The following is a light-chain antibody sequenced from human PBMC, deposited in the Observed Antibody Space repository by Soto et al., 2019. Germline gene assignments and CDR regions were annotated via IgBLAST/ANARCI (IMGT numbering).Light chain of an antibody. Sequence: EIVMTQSPATLSVSPGERATLSCRASQSVSSNLAWYQQKPGQAPRLLIYGASTRATGIPARFSGSGSGKEFTHTISSLQSEDFAVYYCQQYNNWPLTFGGGTKVEIK. CDR3: QQYNNWPLT. CDR2: GAS. J-gene: IGKJ4*01. CDR1: QSVSSN. V-gene: IGKV3-15*01.